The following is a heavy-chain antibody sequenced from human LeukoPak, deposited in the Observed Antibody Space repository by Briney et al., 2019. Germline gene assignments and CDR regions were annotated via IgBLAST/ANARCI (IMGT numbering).Heavy chain of an antibody. Sequence: SETLSLTCTVSGSSISSYYWSWIRQPPGKGLEWIGYINYSGITNYNPSLKSRVIISVDTSKNQFSLKLNSVTAADTAVYYCACHRGGYFDYWGQGTLVTVSS. CDR3: ACHRGGYFDY. V-gene: IGHV4-59*01. D-gene: IGHD3-16*01. CDR1: GSSISSYY. CDR2: INYSGIT. J-gene: IGHJ4*02.